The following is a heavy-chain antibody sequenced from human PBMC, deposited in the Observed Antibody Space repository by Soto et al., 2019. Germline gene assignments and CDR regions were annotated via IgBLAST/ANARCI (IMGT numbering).Heavy chain of an antibody. CDR3: VKPRYGDSGTTFDY. Sequence: EVQLVESGGGLVQPGGSLRLSCAASGFTFSSYWMHWVRQAPGKGLVWVTQIDGDGSITTYADSVKGRFTISRDNAKNPLILQPKRLRAEETAIYYCVKPRYGDSGTTFDYWGQGTLVTVSS. CDR1: GFTFSSYW. D-gene: IGHD1-1*01. CDR2: IDGDGSIT. V-gene: IGHV3-74*01. J-gene: IGHJ4*02.